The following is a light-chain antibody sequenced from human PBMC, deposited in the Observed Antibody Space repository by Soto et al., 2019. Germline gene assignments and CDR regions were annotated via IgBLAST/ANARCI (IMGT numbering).Light chain of an antibody. CDR2: AAS. J-gene: IGKJ1*01. Sequence: ATQMTEWPSSLSASVGDGITVTCRASRDIGSDLSWYQQKPGKAPTLLIYAASNLQSGVPSRFSGSGSGTEFTLTISGLQPDDFATYYCQQYMSYSFGQGTKVDNK. CDR3: QQYMSYS. CDR1: RDIGSD. V-gene: IGKV1-6*01.